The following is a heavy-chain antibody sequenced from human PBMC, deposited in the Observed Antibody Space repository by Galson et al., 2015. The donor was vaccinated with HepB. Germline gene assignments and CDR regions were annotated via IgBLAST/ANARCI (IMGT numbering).Heavy chain of an antibody. Sequence: SLRLSCAASGFTFSDYYMSWIRQAPGKGLEWVSYISSSSSYTNYADSVKGRFTISRDNAKNSLYLQMNSLRAEDTAVYYCARKSGYSYAPDYWGQGTLVTVSS. V-gene: IGHV3-11*06. D-gene: IGHD5-18*01. CDR1: GFTFSDYY. CDR2: ISSSSSYT. CDR3: ARKSGYSYAPDY. J-gene: IGHJ4*02.